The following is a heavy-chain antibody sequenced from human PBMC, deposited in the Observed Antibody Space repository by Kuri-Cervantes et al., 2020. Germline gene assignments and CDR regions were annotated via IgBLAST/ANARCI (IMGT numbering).Heavy chain of an antibody. CDR1: GFTFDDYA. CDR3: ATDKGYFAFDY. D-gene: IGHD1-26*01. CDR2: IYSGGDT. J-gene: IGHJ4*02. Sequence: GESLKISCAASGFTFDDYAMHWVRQAPGKGLEYISVIYSGGDTYYADSVKGRFTISRDNAKNSLYLQINSLRVEDTAVYYCATDKGYFAFDYWGQGTLVTVSS. V-gene: IGHV3-69-1*01.